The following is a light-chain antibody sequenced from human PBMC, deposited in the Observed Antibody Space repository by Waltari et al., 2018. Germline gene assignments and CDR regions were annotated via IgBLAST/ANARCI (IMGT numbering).Light chain of an antibody. CDR3: QQYYRTPYT. V-gene: IGKV1-NL1*01. CDR1: QAISNS. J-gene: IGKJ2*01. Sequence: HMTQTPPSRIASVGDRVPFSCRASQAISNSLIWYQQKPGQAPKLLIFAASTLQSGVPSRFSGSGSGTDYTLTISGLQPEDFATYYCQQYYRTPYTFGQGTKVQI. CDR2: AAS.